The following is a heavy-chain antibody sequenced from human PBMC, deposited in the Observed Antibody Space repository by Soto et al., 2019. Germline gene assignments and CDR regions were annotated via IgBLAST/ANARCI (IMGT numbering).Heavy chain of an antibody. CDR3: ARGTPDIVVVPAAINWFDP. D-gene: IGHD2-2*01. CDR2: IYYSGST. CDR1: GDSISSGDYY. Sequence: PSETLSLTCAVSGDSISSGDYYWSWILQPPGKGLEWIGYIYYSGSTYYNPSLKSRVTISVDTSKNQFSLKLSSVTAADTAVYYCARGTPDIVVVPAAINWFDPWGQGTLVTVSS. J-gene: IGHJ5*02. V-gene: IGHV4-30-4*01.